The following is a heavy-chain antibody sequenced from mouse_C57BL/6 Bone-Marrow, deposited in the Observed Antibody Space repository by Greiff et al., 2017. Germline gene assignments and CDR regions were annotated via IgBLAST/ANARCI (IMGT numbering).Heavy chain of an antibody. CDR1: GYTFTSYW. V-gene: IGHV1-55*01. D-gene: IGHD1-1*01. CDR2: IYPGSGST. CDR3: ARWGTTVVLEPYFGY. Sequence: VQLQQPGAELVKPGASVKMSCKASGYTFTSYWITWVKQRPGQGLEWIGDIYPGSGSTNYNEKFKSKATLTVDTSSSTAYMQLSSLTSEDSAVYYWARWGTTVVLEPYFGYWGEGTTLGVSS. J-gene: IGHJ2*01.